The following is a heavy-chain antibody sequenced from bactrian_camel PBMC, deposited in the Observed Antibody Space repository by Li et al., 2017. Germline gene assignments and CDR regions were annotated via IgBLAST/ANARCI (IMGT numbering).Heavy chain of an antibody. V-gene: IGHV3S31*01. CDR2: IEGRGTTA. D-gene: IGHD2*01. J-gene: IGHJ4*01. CDR3: AAGDVPYTGVACSLLWKEYNY. Sequence: VQLVESGGGSVQPGGSLRLSCATSRYNYGGRYCMAWFRQAPGKEREGVGVIEGRGTTAYADSVKGRFTISKDSVKKILYLQMNSLNPDDTAVYYCAAGDVPYTGVACSLLWKEYNYWGQGTQVTVS. CDR1: RYNYGGRYC.